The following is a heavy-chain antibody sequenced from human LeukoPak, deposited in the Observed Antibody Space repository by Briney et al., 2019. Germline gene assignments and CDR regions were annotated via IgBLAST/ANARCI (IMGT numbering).Heavy chain of an antibody. J-gene: IGHJ3*02. CDR1: GFTFSSYA. CDR3: ARDTTRYYYDSSYDAFDI. CDR2: ISGSGGST. V-gene: IGHV3-23*01. D-gene: IGHD3-22*01. Sequence: PGGSLRLSCAASGFTFSSYAMSWVRQAPGKGLEWVSAISGSGGSTYYADSVKGRFTISRDNSKNTLYLQMNSPRAEDTAVYYCARDTTRYYYDSSYDAFDIWGQGTMVTVSS.